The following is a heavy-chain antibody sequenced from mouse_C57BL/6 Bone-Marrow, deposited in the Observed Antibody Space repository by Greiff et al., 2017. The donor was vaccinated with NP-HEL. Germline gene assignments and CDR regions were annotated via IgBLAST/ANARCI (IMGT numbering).Heavy chain of an antibody. D-gene: IGHD1-1*01. V-gene: IGHV5-4*01. J-gene: IGHJ4*01. CDR3: ARGRGSRLYAMDD. Sequence: EVHLVESGGGLVKPGGSLKLSCAASGFTFSSYAMSWVRQTPEKRLEWVATLSDGGSYTYYPDNVKGRFTISRDNAKNNLYLQMSHLKYEDTAMYCCARGRGSRLYAMDDWGQGTSVTVSS. CDR2: LSDGGSYT. CDR1: GFTFSSYA.